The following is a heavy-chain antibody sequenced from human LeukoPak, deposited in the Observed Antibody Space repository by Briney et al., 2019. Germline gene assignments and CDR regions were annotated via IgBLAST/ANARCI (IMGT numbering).Heavy chain of an antibody. V-gene: IGHV4-39*01. D-gene: IGHD3-10*01. J-gene: IGHJ4*02. Sequence: SETLSLTCTVSGGSISNSIYYWGWIRQPPGKGLEWIGSIYYSGTTYYNPSLKSRVTISVDTSKNQFSLKLSSVTAADTAVYYCASHYGSGSYYRDYWGQGTLVTVSS. CDR2: IYYSGTT. CDR1: GGSISNSIYY. CDR3: ASHYGSGSYYRDY.